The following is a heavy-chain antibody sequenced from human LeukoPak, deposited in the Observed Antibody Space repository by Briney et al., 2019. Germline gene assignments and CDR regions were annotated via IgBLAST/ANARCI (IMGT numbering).Heavy chain of an antibody. CDR2: INWNGGST. D-gene: IGHD5-18*01. Sequence: GGSLRLSCAASGFIFDDYDMSWVRQAPGKGLEWVSGINWNGGSTGYADSVKGRFTISRDNAKNSLYLQMNSLRAEDTALYYCAKGLRGYSYGQIDYWGQGTLVTVSS. CDR1: GFIFDDYD. CDR3: AKGLRGYSYGQIDY. J-gene: IGHJ4*02. V-gene: IGHV3-20*04.